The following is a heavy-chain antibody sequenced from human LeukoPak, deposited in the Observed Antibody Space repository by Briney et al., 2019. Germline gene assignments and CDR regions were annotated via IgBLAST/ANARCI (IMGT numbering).Heavy chain of an antibody. CDR1: GGSISSYY. V-gene: IGHV4-59*01. CDR3: ARGWSTAFDF. Sequence: SETLSLTCTVSGGSISSYYWSWIRQPPGKGLEWIGYIYYSGSTNYNPSLKSRVTILADTSKNHFSLKLTSVTAADTAVYYCARGWSTAFDFWGQGTMVTVSS. D-gene: IGHD6-19*01. CDR2: IYYSGST. J-gene: IGHJ3*01.